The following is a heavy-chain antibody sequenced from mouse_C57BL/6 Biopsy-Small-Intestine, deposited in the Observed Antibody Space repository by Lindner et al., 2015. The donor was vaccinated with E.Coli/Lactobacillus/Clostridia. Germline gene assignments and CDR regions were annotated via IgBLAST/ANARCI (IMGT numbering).Heavy chain of an antibody. D-gene: IGHD2-3*01. Sequence: VQLQESGGGLVKPGGSLKLSCAASGFTFSDYGMHWVRQAPEKGLEWVAYISSGSSTIYYADTVKGRFTISRDNAKNTLFLQMTSLRSEDTAMYYCASRASDGYYFGYWGQGTTLTVSS. CDR2: ISSGSSTI. CDR3: ASRASDGYYFGY. J-gene: IGHJ2*01. CDR1: GFTFSDYG. V-gene: IGHV5-17*01.